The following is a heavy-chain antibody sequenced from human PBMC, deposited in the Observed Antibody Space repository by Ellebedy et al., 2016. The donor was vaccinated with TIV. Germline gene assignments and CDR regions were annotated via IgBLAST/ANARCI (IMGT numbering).Heavy chain of an antibody. CDR1: GYSFTSYW. CDR3: ARFPDLGYFHYYGMDV. J-gene: IGHJ6*02. CDR2: VYLGDSDT. Sequence: GESLKISXTGSGYSFTSYWIGWVRQMPGKGLEWMGVVYLGDSDTRYSPSFQGQVTISADKSISTAYLQWGSLKASDTAMYYCARFPDLGYFHYYGMDVWGQGTTVTVSS. V-gene: IGHV5-51*01. D-gene: IGHD2/OR15-2a*01.